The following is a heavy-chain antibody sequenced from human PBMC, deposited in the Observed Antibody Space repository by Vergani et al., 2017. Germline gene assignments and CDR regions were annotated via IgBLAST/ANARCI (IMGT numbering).Heavy chain of an antibody. CDR1: GFSLRTSGMR. CDR2: IDWDDDK. CDR3: ARAAQRSPDACDI. Sequence: QVPLTESGPALVKPTQTLTLSCTFSGFSLRTSGMRVIWIHQPPGKALEWLARIDWDDDKFYSTSLKTRLTISKDTSKNQVVLTMTNMDPVDTATYYCARAAQRSPDACDIWGQGTMVTVSS. D-gene: IGHD5-24*01. V-gene: IGHV2-70*04. J-gene: IGHJ3*02.